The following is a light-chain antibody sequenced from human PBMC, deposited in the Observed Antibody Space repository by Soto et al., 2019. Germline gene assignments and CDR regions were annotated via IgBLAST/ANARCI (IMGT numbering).Light chain of an antibody. Sequence: EIVLTQSPATLSSFPGDRVTLSCRASQYINTRLAWYQHRPGQAPRLLIYQTSLRAAGIPARFSASGSGTDFTLTISGLEPEDFAVYYCQQYGSSPSTFGQGTKVDI. V-gene: IGKV3-20*01. CDR3: QQYGSSPST. J-gene: IGKJ1*01. CDR2: QTS. CDR1: QYINTR.